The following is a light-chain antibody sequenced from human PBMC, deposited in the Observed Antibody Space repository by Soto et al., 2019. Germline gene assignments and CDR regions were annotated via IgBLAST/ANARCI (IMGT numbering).Light chain of an antibody. CDR3: AAWDDSLNGPV. Sequence: QSVLTQPPSASGTPGQRVTISCSGSRSNIGTNTVNWYQQLPGTAPKLLIYSNNQRPSGVPDRFSGSKSGTSASLAITGLQSEDEADYHCAAWDDSLNGPVFGGGTKVTVL. CDR2: SNN. CDR1: RSNIGTNT. J-gene: IGLJ2*01. V-gene: IGLV1-44*01.